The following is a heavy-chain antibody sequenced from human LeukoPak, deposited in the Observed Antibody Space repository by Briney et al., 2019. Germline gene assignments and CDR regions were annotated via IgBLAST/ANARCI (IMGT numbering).Heavy chain of an antibody. D-gene: IGHD5-18*01. V-gene: IGHV1-69*13. CDR3: ARAETVDTAFDY. Sequence: SVKVSCKASGGTFSSYAISWVRQAPGQGLEWMGGTIPIFGTANYAQKFQGRVTITADESTSTAYMELSSLRSEDTAVYYCARAETVDTAFDYWGQGTLVTVSS. CDR1: GGTFSSYA. J-gene: IGHJ4*02. CDR2: TIPIFGTA.